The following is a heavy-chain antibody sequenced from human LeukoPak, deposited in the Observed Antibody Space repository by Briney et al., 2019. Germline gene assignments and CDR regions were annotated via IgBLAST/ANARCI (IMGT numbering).Heavy chain of an antibody. Sequence: GGPLRLSCAASGFTFNTYTMNWVRQAPGKGLEWVSSISSSSSYIYYADSVKGRFTISRDNAKNSVYLQMNSLRAEDTAVYYCARGGDGYNLAGDYWGQGTLVIVSS. V-gene: IGHV3-21*01. CDR1: GFTFNTYT. D-gene: IGHD5-24*01. CDR2: ISSSSSYI. J-gene: IGHJ4*02. CDR3: ARGGDGYNLAGDY.